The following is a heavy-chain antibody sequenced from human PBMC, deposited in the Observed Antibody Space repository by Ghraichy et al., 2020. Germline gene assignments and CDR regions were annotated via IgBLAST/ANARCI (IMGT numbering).Heavy chain of an antibody. D-gene: IGHD2-15*01. CDR1: GGSISSKY. CDR2: IYYSGST. J-gene: IGHJ6*02. CDR3: ARTPARAYCSGGRCYPYYYYAMDV. Sequence: QTLSLTCTVSGGSISSKYWSWIRQPPGKGLEWIGYIYYSGSTNYNPSLKSRVTISVDTSKNQFSLKLSSVTAADTAVYYCARTPARAYCSGGRCYPYYYYAMDVWGQGTTVTVSS. V-gene: IGHV4-59*01.